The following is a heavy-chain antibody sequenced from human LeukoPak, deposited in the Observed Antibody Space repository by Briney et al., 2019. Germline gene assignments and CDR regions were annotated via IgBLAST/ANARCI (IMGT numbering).Heavy chain of an antibody. J-gene: IGHJ3*02. CDR1: GFTVSSNY. V-gene: IGHV3-53*01. D-gene: IGHD3-22*01. CDR3: ARDYYDSSGYRHDAFDI. CDR2: IYSGGST. Sequence: PGGSLRLSCAASGFTVSSNYMSWVRQAPGKGLEWVSVIYSGGSTYYADSVKGRFTISRDNSKNTLYLQMNSLRAEDTAVYYCARDYYDSSGYRHDAFDIWGQGTMVIVSS.